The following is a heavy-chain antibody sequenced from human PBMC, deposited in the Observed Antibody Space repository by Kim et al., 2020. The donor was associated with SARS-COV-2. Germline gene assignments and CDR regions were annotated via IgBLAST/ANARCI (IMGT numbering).Heavy chain of an antibody. CDR2: ISYDGSNT. CDR3: ASTPLRGVIKAYYDY. CDR1: GFTFRSYG. V-gene: IGHV3-30*12. Sequence: GGSLRLSCSASGFTFRSYGMNWVRQAPGKGLEWVSVISYDGSNTYYVDSVKGRFTISRDNFKNTLYLEMNSLRDEDTAVYYCASTPLRGVIKAYYDYWGQGTLVTVSS. J-gene: IGHJ4*02. D-gene: IGHD3-10*01.